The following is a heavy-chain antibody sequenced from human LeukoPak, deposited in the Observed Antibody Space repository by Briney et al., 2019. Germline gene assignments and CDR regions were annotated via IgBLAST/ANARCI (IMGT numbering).Heavy chain of an antibody. CDR3: ARDISSSWFPDY. D-gene: IGHD6-13*01. J-gene: IGHJ4*02. CDR1: GGSISSYY. Sequence: SETLSLTCTVSGGSISSYYWSWIRQPPGKGLEWIGYIYYSGSTNYNPSLKSRVTMSVDTSKNQFSLKLSSVTAADTAVYYCARDISSSWFPDYWGQGTLVTVSS. CDR2: IYYSGST. V-gene: IGHV4-59*12.